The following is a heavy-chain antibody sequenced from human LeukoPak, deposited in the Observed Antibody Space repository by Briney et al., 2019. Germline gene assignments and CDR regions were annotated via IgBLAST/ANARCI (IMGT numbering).Heavy chain of an antibody. CDR2: ISWNSGSI. CDR1: GFTFEDYA. D-gene: IGHD1-26*01. Sequence: GGSLRLSCAASGFTFEDYATHWLPLAPGKGLEWVSGISWNSGSIDYAVSVKGRFIISRDNAKNSLYLQMNSLRPEDTALYYCAKGTGRYWTFFDYWGQGTLVIVSS. CDR3: AKGTGRYWTFFDY. V-gene: IGHV3-9*01. J-gene: IGHJ4*02.